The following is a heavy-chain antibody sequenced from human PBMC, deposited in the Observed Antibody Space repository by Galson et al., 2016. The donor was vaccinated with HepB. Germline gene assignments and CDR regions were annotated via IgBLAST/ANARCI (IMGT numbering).Heavy chain of an antibody. V-gene: IGHV7-4-1*02. Sequence: SVKVSCKASGYTFTSYAMNWVRQAPGQGLEWMGWINTNTGNPTYAQGFTGRFVFSLDTSVSTAYLQISSLKADDTAVYYCARPRRRSNTRSYPGYFDLWGRGTLVTVSS. J-gene: IGHJ2*01. CDR1: GYTFTSYA. D-gene: IGHD2-2*01. CDR2: INTNTGNP. CDR3: ARPRRRSNTRSYPGYFDL.